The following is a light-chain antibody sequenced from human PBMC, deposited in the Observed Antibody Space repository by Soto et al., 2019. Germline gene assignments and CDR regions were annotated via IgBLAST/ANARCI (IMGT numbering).Light chain of an antibody. Sequence: QSALTQPASVSGSPGQSITISCTGTSTDVGGYNYVTWYQQHPGKAPKLMVYEVSNRPSGVSNRFSGSKSGNTASLTISGLQAEAEADYYCSSYTSSSTPYVFGTGTKVTV. CDR3: SSYTSSSTPYV. CDR2: EVS. V-gene: IGLV2-14*01. J-gene: IGLJ1*01. CDR1: STDVGGYNY.